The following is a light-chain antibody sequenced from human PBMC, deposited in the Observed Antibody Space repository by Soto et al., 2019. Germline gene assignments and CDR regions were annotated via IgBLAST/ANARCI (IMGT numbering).Light chain of an antibody. V-gene: IGKV1-39*01. Sequence: IQMTQSPSSLSASVGDRVTITCRASQSISSYLNWYQQKPGKAPKLLIYAASSLQSGVPSRFSGSGSGTDFTLTISSLQPEDFATYYCQQSYSTPPTFGQGTKVVIK. CDR3: QQSYSTPPT. CDR1: QSISSY. J-gene: IGKJ1*01. CDR2: AAS.